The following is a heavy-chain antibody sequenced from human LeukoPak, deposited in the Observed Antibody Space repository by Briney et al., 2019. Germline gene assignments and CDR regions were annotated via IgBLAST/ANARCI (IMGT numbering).Heavy chain of an antibody. V-gene: IGHV3-53*01. D-gene: IGHD1-1*01. Sequence: SGGSLRLSCAASGFTFSGSYMSRIRQAPGKGLELVSDQSDTGAYTNYVGSAKGRFTISRDNSKNTLWLQMNSLRAEDTAVYYCARKWNGGFDIWSQGTMVTVSS. CDR3: ARKWNGGFDI. CDR2: QSDTGAYT. CDR1: GFTFSGSY. J-gene: IGHJ3*02.